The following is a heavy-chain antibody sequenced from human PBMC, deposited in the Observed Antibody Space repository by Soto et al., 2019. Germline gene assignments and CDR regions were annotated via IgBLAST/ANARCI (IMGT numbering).Heavy chain of an antibody. V-gene: IGHV3-48*02. D-gene: IGHD1-26*01. Sequence: EEQLMESGGGLVQPGGSLRLSCAASGFTFSSYTFNWVRQAPGKGLEWVSYINKDSAVIHYADSVKGRFTISRDNVKNSLYLQMNSLRDDDTATYYCARDGSDTGPGFDSWGQGTLVTVSS. J-gene: IGHJ4*02. CDR2: INKDSAVI. CDR3: ARDGSDTGPGFDS. CDR1: GFTFSSYT.